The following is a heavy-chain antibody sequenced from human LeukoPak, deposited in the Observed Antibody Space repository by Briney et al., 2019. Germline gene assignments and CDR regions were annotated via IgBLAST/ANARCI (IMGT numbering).Heavy chain of an antibody. CDR2: ISDSGDST. CDR1: GFNFPSYA. J-gene: IGHJ4*02. D-gene: IGHD3-10*01. V-gene: IGHV3-23*01. Sequence: PGGSLRLSCVASGFNFPSYAMTWVRLTPGKGLEWVSAISDSGDSTYYADSVKGRFTISRDNSKNMLYLQMNSLRAEDTAVYYCAKAPGFDYWGQGTLVTVSS. CDR3: AKAPGFDY.